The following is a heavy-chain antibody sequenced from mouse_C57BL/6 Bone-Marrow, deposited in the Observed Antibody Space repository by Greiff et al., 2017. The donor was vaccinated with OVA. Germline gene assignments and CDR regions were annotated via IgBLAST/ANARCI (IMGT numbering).Heavy chain of an antibody. CDR2: INPSNGGT. V-gene: IGHV1-53*01. CDR3: ARSAGYGSSYDAMDY. D-gene: IGHD1-1*01. J-gene: IGHJ4*01. CDR1: GYTFTSYW. Sequence: VQLQQPGTELVKPGASVKLSCKASGYTFTSYWMHWVKQRPGQGLEWIGNINPSNGGTNYNEKFKSKATLTVDKASSTAYMQLSSLTSEDSAVYYCARSAGYGSSYDAMDYWGQGTSVTVSS.